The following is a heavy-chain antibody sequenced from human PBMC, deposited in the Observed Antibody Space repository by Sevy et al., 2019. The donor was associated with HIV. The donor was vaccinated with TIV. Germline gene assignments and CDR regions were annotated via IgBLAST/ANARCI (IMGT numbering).Heavy chain of an antibody. CDR3: ARGYGYNLDY. J-gene: IGHJ4*02. V-gene: IGHV3-30*03. Sequence: GGSLRLSCAASGFTFSSYGMHWVRQAPGKGLEWVAVISYDGSNKYYADSVKGRFTISRDNSKNTLYLQMNSLRAEDTAVYYCARGYGYNLDYWGQGTLVTVSS. D-gene: IGHD5-12*01. CDR2: ISYDGSNK. CDR1: GFTFSSYG.